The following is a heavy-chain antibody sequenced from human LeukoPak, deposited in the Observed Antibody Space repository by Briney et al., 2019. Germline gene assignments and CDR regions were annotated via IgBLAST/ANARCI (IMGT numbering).Heavy chain of an antibody. J-gene: IGHJ5*02. V-gene: IGHV1-18*01. Sequence: ASVKVSCKASGYTFTSYGISWVRQAPGQGLEWMGWVTSYNGDTNYAQKLQGRVTMSADTATSTAYIELRSLRFDDTAIYYCAKDWHILTGRNCFDPWGQGTLVTVSS. D-gene: IGHD3-9*01. CDR1: GYTFTSYG. CDR3: AKDWHILTGRNCFDP. CDR2: VTSYNGDT.